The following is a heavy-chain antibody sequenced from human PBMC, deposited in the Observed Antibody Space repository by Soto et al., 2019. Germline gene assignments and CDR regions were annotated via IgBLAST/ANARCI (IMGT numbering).Heavy chain of an antibody. D-gene: IGHD1-26*01. CDR3: ARVYSGSYSDY. CDR2: IFHSGST. V-gene: IGHV4-4*02. J-gene: IGHJ4*02. CDR1: GGSIISNNW. Sequence: SEPLSPTSAVCGGSIISNNWWRLVRQPPGKGLEWIGEIFHSGSTHYSPSLKSRVTISVDKSKNQFSLKLTSVTAADTAGYYCARVYSGSYSDYCGQGTLVIVS.